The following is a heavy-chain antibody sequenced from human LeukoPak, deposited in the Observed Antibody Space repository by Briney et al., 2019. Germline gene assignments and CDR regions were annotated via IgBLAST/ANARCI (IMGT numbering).Heavy chain of an antibody. CDR3: AKDPNFYYCMDV. V-gene: IGHV3-7*03. J-gene: IGHJ6*03. CDR2: IKQDGSEK. CDR1: GFTFSSYW. Sequence: GGSLRLSCAASGFTFSSYWMTWVRQAPGKGLEWVANIKQDGSEKYYVDSVKGRFTISRDNAKNSLYLQMNSLRAEDTAVYYCAKDPNFYYCMDVWGKGTTVTISS.